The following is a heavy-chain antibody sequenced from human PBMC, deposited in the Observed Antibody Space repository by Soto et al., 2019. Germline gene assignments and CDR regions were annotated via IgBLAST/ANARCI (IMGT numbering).Heavy chain of an antibody. V-gene: IGHV1-46*01. CDR1: GFTFTNYY. CDR2: INPSDGGT. J-gene: IGHJ4*02. D-gene: IGHD1-1*01. CDR3: ARDSGDTTLRQWGRSFHY. Sequence: QVQLVQSGAEVKKPGASVKVSCKASGFTFTNYYIHWVRQDPGQGLEWMGLINPSDGGTFYAQKFQGRVTMTRDTSTGTVYMELSNLRSEDTAVYFCARDSGDTTLRQWGRSFHYWGQGTLVTVSS.